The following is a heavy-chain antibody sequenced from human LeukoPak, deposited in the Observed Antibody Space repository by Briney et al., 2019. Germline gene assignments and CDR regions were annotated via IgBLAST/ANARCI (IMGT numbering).Heavy chain of an antibody. J-gene: IGHJ5*02. CDR2: IYYSGST. CDR3: AIRISGYDSNWFDP. V-gene: IGHV4-59*12. CDR1: GGSISSYY. Sequence: SETLSLTCTVSGGSISSYYWSWIRQPPGKGLEWIGYIYYSGSTYYNPSLKSRVTISVDRSKNQFSLKLSSVTAADTTVYYCAIRISGYDSNWFDPWGQGTLVTVSS. D-gene: IGHD5-12*01.